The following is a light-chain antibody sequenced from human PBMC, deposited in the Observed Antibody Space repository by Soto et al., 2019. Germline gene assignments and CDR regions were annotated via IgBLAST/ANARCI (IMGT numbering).Light chain of an antibody. CDR1: SSDVGSYNL. CDR3: CSYAGSSTFAYV. V-gene: IGLV2-23*03. CDR2: EGS. J-gene: IGLJ1*01. Sequence: QSALTQPASVSGSPGQSITISCTGTSSDVGSYNLVSWYQQHPGKAPKLLIYEGSKRPSGVSNRFCGSKSGNTASLTISGLQAEDEADYYCCSYAGSSTFAYVFGTGTKLTVL.